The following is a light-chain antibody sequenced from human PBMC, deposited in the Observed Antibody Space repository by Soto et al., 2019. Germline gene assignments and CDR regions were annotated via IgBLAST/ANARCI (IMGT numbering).Light chain of an antibody. V-gene: IGKV3-15*01. J-gene: IGKJ1*01. Sequence: EIVLTQSPATLSVSPGDRVTLSCRASQSVDINLAWYQQKAGQAPRLLVYGASTKATDMPGRFSGRGSGTEFTLTITNLQSEDFAVYYCQQYRYWPRTFGKGTKVDIK. CDR2: GAS. CDR3: QQYRYWPRT. CDR1: QSVDIN.